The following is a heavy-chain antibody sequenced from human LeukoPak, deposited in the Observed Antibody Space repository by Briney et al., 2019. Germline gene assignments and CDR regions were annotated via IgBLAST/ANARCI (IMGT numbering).Heavy chain of an antibody. CDR1: GGSFSGYY. J-gene: IGHJ4*02. CDR3: ARRRMVRGAYYFDY. Sequence: SETLSLTCAVYGGSFSGYYWSWIRQPPGKGLEWIGEINHSGSTNYNPSLKSRVTISVDTSKNQFSLKLSSVTAADTAVYYCARRRMVRGAYYFDYWGQGTLVTVSS. V-gene: IGHV4-34*01. CDR2: INHSGST. D-gene: IGHD3-10*01.